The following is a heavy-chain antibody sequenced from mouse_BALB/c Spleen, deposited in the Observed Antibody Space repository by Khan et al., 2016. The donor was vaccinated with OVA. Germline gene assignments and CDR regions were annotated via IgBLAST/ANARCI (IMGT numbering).Heavy chain of an antibody. CDR3: ARLEDI. Sequence: VKLLESGPGLVAPSQSLSITCTVSGFSLTSYGVHWVRQPPGKGLEWLGVIWAGGSTNYNSALMSRLSISKDNSKSQVFLKMNSLQTDDTARYYWARLEDIWGQGTTLTVAS. CDR2: IWAGGST. D-gene: IGHD1-3*01. J-gene: IGHJ2*01. CDR1: GFSLTSYG. V-gene: IGHV2-9*02.